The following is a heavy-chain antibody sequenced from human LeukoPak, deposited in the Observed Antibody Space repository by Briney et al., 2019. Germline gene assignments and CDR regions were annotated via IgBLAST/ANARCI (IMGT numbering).Heavy chain of an antibody. J-gene: IGHJ4*02. CDR3: ASRYQDYFDY. D-gene: IGHD1-26*01. CDR1: GGSFSGYY. CDR2: INHSGST. V-gene: IGHV4-34*01. Sequence: SETLSLTSAVYGGSFSGYYWSWIRQPPGKGLEWIGEINHSGSTNYNPSLKSRVTISVDTSKNQFSLKVSSVTAADTAVYYCASRYQDYFDYWGQGTLVIVSS.